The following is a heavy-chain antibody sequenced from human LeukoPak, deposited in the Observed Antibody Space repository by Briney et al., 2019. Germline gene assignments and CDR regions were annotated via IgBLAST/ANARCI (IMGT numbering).Heavy chain of an antibody. CDR1: GGTFSSYA. J-gene: IGHJ4*02. CDR2: IIPIFGTA. D-gene: IGHD3-10*01. CDR3: ATKWFYGSGSYYNPLVY. V-gene: IGHV1-69*13. Sequence: GASVKVSCKASGGTFSSYAISWVRQAPGQGLEWMGGIIPIFGTANYAQKFQGRVTITADESTSTAYMELSSLRSEDTAVYYCATKWFYGSGSYYNPLVYWGQGTLVTVS.